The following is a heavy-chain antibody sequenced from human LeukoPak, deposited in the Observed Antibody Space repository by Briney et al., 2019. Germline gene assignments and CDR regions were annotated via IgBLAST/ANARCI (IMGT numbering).Heavy chain of an antibody. CDR3: ARDLTSVGDY. J-gene: IGHJ4*02. D-gene: IGHD2-15*01. Sequence: GGSLRLSCAASGFTFSSYSMNWVRQAPGKGLEWVSYISSGSSTIYYADSVKGRFTISRDNAKNSLYLQMNSLGDEDTAVYYCARDLTSVGDYWGQGTLVTVSS. V-gene: IGHV3-48*02. CDR1: GFTFSSYS. CDR2: ISSGSSTI.